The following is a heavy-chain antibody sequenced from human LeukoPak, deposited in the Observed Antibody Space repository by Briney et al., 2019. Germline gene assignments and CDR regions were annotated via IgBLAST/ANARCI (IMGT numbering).Heavy chain of an antibody. V-gene: IGHV3-23*01. J-gene: IGHJ4*02. Sequence: PGGSLRLSCAASGFTFSSYAMSWVRQAPGKGLEWVSAISGSGGSTYYADSVKGRFTISRDNSKNTLYLRMNSLRAEDTAVYYCAKDLRYCSGGSCPDYWGQGTLVTVSS. CDR3: AKDLRYCSGGSCPDY. CDR1: GFTFSSYA. D-gene: IGHD2-15*01. CDR2: ISGSGGST.